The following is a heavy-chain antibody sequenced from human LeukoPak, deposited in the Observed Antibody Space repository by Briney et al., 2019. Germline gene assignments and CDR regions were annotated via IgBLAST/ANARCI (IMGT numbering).Heavy chain of an antibody. D-gene: IGHD4-23*01. V-gene: IGHV4-59*01. CDR1: GDPISSYF. J-gene: IGHJ2*01. CDR3: ARAKGSTTTVITDWYFDL. Sequence: SETLSLTCTVSGDPISSYFWSWIRQPPGKGLEWIGYIYYSGSTNYNPSLRSRVTISVETSKNQFSLKLSSVTAADTAVYYCARAKGSTTTVITDWYFDLWGRGTLVTVSS. CDR2: IYYSGST.